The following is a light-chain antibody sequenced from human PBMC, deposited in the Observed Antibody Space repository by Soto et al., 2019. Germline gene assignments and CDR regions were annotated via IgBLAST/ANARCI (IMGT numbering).Light chain of an antibody. CDR3: QQRSNWPST. V-gene: IGKV3-11*01. CDR1: QSVSGY. CDR2: DAS. J-gene: IGKJ4*01. Sequence: EIVLTQSPATLSLSPGERATLSCRASQSVSGYLAWYQRKPGQAPRLLMYDASNRATGIPARFSGSGSGTGFTLTNSHLEPEDFAVYYCQQRSNWPSTFGGGTKVEIK.